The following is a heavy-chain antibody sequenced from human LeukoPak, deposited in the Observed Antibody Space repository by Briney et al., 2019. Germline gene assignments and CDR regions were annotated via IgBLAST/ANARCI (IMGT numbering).Heavy chain of an antibody. D-gene: IGHD3-22*01. Sequence: GASVKVSCKASGYTFTGYYMHWVRQAPGQGLEWMGWINPNSGYTNYAQKFQGRVTMTRDTSISTAYMELSRLRSDDTAVYYCAIASQDTYYYDSSGYYFDYWGQGTLVTVSS. J-gene: IGHJ4*02. CDR3: AIASQDTYYYDSSGYYFDY. CDR1: GYTFTGYY. CDR2: INPNSGYT. V-gene: IGHV1-2*02.